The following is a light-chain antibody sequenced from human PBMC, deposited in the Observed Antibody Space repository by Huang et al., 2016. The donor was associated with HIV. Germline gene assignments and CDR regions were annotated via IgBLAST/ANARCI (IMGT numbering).Light chain of an antibody. V-gene: IGKV3-15*01. CDR3: QQYNNWPRT. Sequence: EIVMTQSPATLSVSPGERATLSRRASQSVSSNLAWYQQKPGQAPRLLIYAASTRATGIPARFSGSGSGTEFTLTISSLQSEDFAVYYCQQYNNWPRTFGQGTKVEIK. CDR2: AAS. CDR1: QSVSSN. J-gene: IGKJ1*01.